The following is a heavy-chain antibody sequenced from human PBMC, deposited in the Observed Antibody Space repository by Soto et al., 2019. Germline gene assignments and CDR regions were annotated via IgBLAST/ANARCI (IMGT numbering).Heavy chain of an antibody. CDR1: GGPINSPGCY. D-gene: IGHD5-12*01. V-gene: IGHV4-61*08. J-gene: IGHJ6*03. CDR3: AREKVALITVEDYYYYMDV. CDR2: AYYSGST. Sequence: LEILSLTCTVSGGPINSPGCYWTWIRQSPGKGLELIGYAYYSGSTNYNPSLKSRVTISVDTSKTQFSLKLTSVTAADTAVYYCAREKVALITVEDYYYYMDVWGKGTTVTVSS.